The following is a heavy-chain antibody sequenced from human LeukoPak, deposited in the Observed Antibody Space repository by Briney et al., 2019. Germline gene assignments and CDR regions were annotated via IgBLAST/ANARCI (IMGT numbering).Heavy chain of an antibody. D-gene: IGHD1-20*01. Sequence: GGSLRLSCAASGFAFSDYYINWIRQAPGKGLEWVSHISSSGRLMQYADSVKGRFTITRDNAQNFMSLQMNSLKPEDTAVYYCARDTNNGLDVWGRGTTVTVSS. CDR3: ARDTNNGLDV. CDR2: ISSSGRLM. CDR1: GFAFSDYY. V-gene: IGHV3-11*01. J-gene: IGHJ6*02.